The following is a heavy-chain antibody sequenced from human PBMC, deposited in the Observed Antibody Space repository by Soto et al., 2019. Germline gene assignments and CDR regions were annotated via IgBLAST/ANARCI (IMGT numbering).Heavy chain of an antibody. CDR2: ISAYNGNR. CDR3: ARDTPPIDY. CDR1: GFTLTSYR. J-gene: IGHJ4*02. V-gene: IGHV1-18*01. Sequence: QVQLVQSGAEVKKPGASVKVSCKASGFTLTSYRISWVRQAPGQGLEWMGWISAYNGNRNYAQNLQGRVTMTTDTSTSTAYMELRSLRSDDTAVDSCARDTPPIDYWGQGTLVTVSS.